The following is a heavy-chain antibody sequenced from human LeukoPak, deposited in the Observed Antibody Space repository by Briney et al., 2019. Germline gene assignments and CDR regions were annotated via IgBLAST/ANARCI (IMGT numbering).Heavy chain of an antibody. J-gene: IGHJ6*02. CDR3: AKDESDDYRTHYYGMDV. D-gene: IGHD4-11*01. CDR2: ITTSGGST. V-gene: IGHV3-23*01. Sequence: GGSLRLSCTVSGLTFTNSAMSWVRQAPGKGLEWVSAITTSGGSTYYADSVEGRFTISRDNSKNTLYLQMYSLRAEDTAVYYCAKDESDDYRTHYYGMDVWGQGTTVIVSS. CDR1: GLTFTNSA.